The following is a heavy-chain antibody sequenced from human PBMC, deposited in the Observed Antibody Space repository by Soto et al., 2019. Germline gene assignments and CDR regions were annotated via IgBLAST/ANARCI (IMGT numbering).Heavy chain of an antibody. CDR2: IYYSGST. Sequence: QLQLQESGPGLVKPSETLSLTCTVPGGSVNTYYWGWIRQPPGKGLEWIASIYYSGSTYYNPSLKSRVIISVDTSKNQFSLKLNSVTAADTAVYYCARRRGVGGSWFFDYWGQGTLVTVSS. CDR3: ARRRGVGGSWFFDY. CDR1: GGSVNTYY. D-gene: IGHD6-13*01. J-gene: IGHJ4*02. V-gene: IGHV4-39*01.